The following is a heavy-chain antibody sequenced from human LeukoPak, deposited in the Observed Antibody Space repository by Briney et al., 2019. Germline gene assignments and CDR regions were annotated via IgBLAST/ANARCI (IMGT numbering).Heavy chain of an antibody. V-gene: IGHV3-15*01. J-gene: IGHJ4*02. CDR1: GFTFSNAW. CDR3: TTGILTGYSLDY. D-gene: IGHD3-9*01. Sequence: GGSLRLSCAASGFTFSNAWMSWVRQAPGKGLEWVGRIKSKIDGGTTDYAAPVKGRFTISRDDSKNTLYLQMNSLKTEDTAVYYCTTGILTGYSLDYWGQGTLVTVSS. CDR2: IKSKIDGGTT.